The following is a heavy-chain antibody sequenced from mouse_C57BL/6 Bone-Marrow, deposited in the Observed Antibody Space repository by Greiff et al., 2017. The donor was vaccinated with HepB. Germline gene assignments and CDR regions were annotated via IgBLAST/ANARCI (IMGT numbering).Heavy chain of an antibody. D-gene: IGHD2-3*01. CDR1: GYTFTSYW. CDR2: IYPGSGST. V-gene: IGHV1-55*01. J-gene: IGHJ3*01. Sequence: VQLQQSGAELARPGASVKLSCKASGYTFTSYWITWVKQRPGQGLEWIGDIYPGSGSTNYNEKFKSKATLTVDTSSSTAYMQLSSLTSEDSAVYYCARSVNDGYYGGFAYWGQGTLVTVSA. CDR3: ARSVNDGYYGGFAY.